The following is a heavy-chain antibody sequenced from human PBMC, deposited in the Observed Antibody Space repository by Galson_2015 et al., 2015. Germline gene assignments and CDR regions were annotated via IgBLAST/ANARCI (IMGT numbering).Heavy chain of an antibody. CDR3: ARKGYNNWFFAL. D-gene: IGHD1-20*01. J-gene: IGHJ4*02. Sequence: SLRLSCAASGFTVTSKYMGWVRQSPGKGLQWVSLIQGDGGDTAFYADAVMGRFTISRDDSKNTLYLQMNSLRAEDTAVYYCARKGYNNWFFALWGRATPVSVSS. CDR2: IQGDGGDTA. CDR1: GFTVTSKY. V-gene: IGHV3-53*01.